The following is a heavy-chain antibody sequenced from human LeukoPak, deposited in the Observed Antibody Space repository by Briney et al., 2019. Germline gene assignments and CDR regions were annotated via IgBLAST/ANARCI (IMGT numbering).Heavy chain of an antibody. CDR1: GGSISSSSW. V-gene: IGHV4-4*02. CDR3: ARGRRWAAAAILY. CDR2: IYHSGST. Sequence: SETLSLTCAVSGGSISSSSWWSWVRQSPGKGLAWIGEIYHSGSTNYNPSLKSRVTISVDTSKNQFSLKLSSVTAADTAVYYCARGRRWAAAAILYWGQGTLVTVSS. J-gene: IGHJ4*02. D-gene: IGHD6-13*01.